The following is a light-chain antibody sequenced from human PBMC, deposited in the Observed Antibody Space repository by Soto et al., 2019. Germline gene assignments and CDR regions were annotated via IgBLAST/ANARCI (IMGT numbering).Light chain of an antibody. CDR3: ALYLGRGVVV. J-gene: IGLJ2*01. CDR1: SGSVSAGYY. CDR2: STN. Sequence: QAVVTQEPSFSVSPGGTVTLTCGLSSGSVSAGYYPSWYQQTPGQSPRTLIYSTNTRSSGVPDRFSGSILGNRAALTITGVQAGDECDYYCALYLGRGVVVFGGGTKLTVL. V-gene: IGLV8-61*01.